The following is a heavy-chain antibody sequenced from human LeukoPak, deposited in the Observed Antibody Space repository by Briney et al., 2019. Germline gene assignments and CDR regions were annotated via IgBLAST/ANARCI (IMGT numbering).Heavy chain of an antibody. CDR2: IYYSGST. CDR3: ARGPSHYFDY. CDR1: GVSISSYY. V-gene: IGHV4-59*01. Sequence: SETLSLTCTVSGVSISSYYWSWIRQPPGRGLEWIGYIYYSGSTNYNPSLKSRVTISVDTSKNQFSLKLSSVTAADTAVYYSARGPSHYFDYWGQGTLVTVSS. J-gene: IGHJ4*02.